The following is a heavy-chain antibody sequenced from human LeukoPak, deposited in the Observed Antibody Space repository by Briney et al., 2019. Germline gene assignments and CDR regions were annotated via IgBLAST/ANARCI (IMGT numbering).Heavy chain of an antibody. CDR2: IHPGDSDT. J-gene: IGHJ4*02. Sequence: GESLKISCKGSGYSFTTYWIAWVRQMPGKGLEWMGFIHPGDSDTRYSPSFQGQVTVSADKSISTAYLQWSSLKASDTAMYYCARHLGTAMVSPLGYWGQGTLVTVSS. D-gene: IGHD5-18*01. V-gene: IGHV5-51*01. CDR1: GYSFTTYW. CDR3: ARHLGTAMVSPLGY.